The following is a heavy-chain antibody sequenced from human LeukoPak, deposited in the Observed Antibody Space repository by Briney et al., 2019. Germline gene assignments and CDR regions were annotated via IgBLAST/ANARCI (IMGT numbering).Heavy chain of an antibody. Sequence: ASVKVSCKASGYIYTDYYTHWVRQAPGHGLEWMGWIYPNSGGTNYAQKLQGRVTMTTDTSPRTAYMELRRLRYDDTAVYYCATDNQTPSYCYASGSLNNWFDPWGQGTLVTVSS. CDR2: IYPNSGGT. V-gene: IGHV1-2*02. CDR3: ATDNQTPSYCYASGSLNNWFDP. D-gene: IGHD3-10*01. CDR1: GYIYTDYY. J-gene: IGHJ5*02.